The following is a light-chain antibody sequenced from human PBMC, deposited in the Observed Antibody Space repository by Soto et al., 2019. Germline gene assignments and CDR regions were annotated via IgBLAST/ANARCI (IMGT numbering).Light chain of an antibody. V-gene: IGKV3-20*01. CDR1: QSISSNY. Sequence: EIVLTQSPGTLSLSPGERATLSCWASQSISSNYLAWYQQKPGQPPRLLISGSSIRATGIPKRFSSSASGTNFTLTISSLEPEDFAVFYCQQYGSSPFTFGPGTKVDFK. J-gene: IGKJ3*01. CDR2: GSS. CDR3: QQYGSSPFT.